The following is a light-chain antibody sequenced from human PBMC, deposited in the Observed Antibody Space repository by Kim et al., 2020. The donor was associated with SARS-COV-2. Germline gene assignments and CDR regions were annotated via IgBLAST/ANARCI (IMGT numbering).Light chain of an antibody. J-gene: IGLJ2*01. Sequence: TLPCSGTRSDVGSYNLVSWYQQHPDKAPKLMIYEVSKRPSGVSNRFSGSKSGNTASLTISGLQAEDEADYYCCSYAGSSTYVVFGGGTQLTVL. CDR3: CSYAGSSTYVV. V-gene: IGLV2-23*02. CDR1: RSDVGSYNL. CDR2: EVS.